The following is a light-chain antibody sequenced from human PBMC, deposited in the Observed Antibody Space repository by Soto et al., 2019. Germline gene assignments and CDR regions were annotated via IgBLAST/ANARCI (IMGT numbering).Light chain of an antibody. V-gene: IGKV1-39*01. J-gene: IGKJ2*01. CDR3: QQSYSTPYT. CDR1: QRITTY. Sequence: IHMTQSPSSLSASVGDRVTITCRASQRITTYLNWYQQKPGKAPKLLISTSGTLQGGVPSRFSGSGSGTDFTLTITSLQPADFATYFCQQSYSTPYTFGQGTKLEI. CDR2: TSG.